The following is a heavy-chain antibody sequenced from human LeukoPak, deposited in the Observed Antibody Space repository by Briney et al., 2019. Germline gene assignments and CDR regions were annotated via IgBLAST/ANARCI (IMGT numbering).Heavy chain of an antibody. J-gene: IGHJ6*02. V-gene: IGHV3-7*01. CDR2: IKTDGSEK. Sequence: GGSLRLSCAASGFILRNYWMSWVRQAPGKGLEWVANIKTDGSEKYYVDSVKGRFTISRDNPKNSLYLQMNSLRAEDTAIHYCARDVSVSGMDVWGQGTTVTVSS. D-gene: IGHD5/OR15-5a*01. CDR1: GFILRNYW. CDR3: ARDVSVSGMDV.